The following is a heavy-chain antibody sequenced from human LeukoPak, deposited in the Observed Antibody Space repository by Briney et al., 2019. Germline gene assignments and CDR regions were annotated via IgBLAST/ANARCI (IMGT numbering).Heavy chain of an antibody. J-gene: IGHJ4*02. V-gene: IGHV4-34*01. CDR3: ARGSLSYYYGSFDY. CDR2: INHSGST. Sequence: PSETLSLTCAVYGGSFSGYYWSWIRQPPGKGLEWIGEINHSGSTNYNPFLKSRVTISVDTSKNQFSLKLSSVTVADTAVYSCARGSLSYYYGSFDYWGQGTLVTVSS. D-gene: IGHD3-10*01. CDR1: GGSFSGYY.